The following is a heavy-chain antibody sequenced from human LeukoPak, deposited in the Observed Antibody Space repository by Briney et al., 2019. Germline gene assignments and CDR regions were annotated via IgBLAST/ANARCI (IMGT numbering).Heavy chain of an antibody. CDR3: ARNVDTAMTNAFDV. D-gene: IGHD5-18*01. J-gene: IGHJ3*01. CDR1: GGSISSYY. CDR2: IYNSGTT. V-gene: IGHV4-59*06. Sequence: SETLSLTCTVSGGSISSYYWSWIRQHPGKGLEWIGDIYNSGTTHYNPSLKSRVTISIDTSKNQFSLKLSSVTAADTAVYYCARNVDTAMTNAFDVWGQGTMVTVSS.